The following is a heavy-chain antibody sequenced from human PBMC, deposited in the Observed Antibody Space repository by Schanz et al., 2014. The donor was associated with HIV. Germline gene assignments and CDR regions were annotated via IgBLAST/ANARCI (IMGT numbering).Heavy chain of an antibody. D-gene: IGHD1-26*01. CDR1: GYSFTGFF. CDR2: MNPNSGNT. CDR3: ASLVGATGLELDY. J-gene: IGHJ4*02. V-gene: IGHV1-8*02. Sequence: QVQLVQSGVEVKKPGASVKVSCKASGYSFTGFFLHWVRQAPGQGLEWMGWMNPNSGNTGYAQKFQGRVTMTRNTSISTAYMELSSLRSEDTAVYYCASLVGATGLELDYWGQGTLVTVSS.